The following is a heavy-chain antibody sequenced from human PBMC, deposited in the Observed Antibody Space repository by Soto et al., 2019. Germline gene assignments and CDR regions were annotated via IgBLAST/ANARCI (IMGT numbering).Heavy chain of an antibody. Sequence: LSLTCTVSGGSISSGDYYWNWIRQPPGKGLEWIGYIFYSGDTYYNPSLKSRVIISMDTSQNQFSLKLNSVTAADTAVYYCARELSGYKYGPGEVYWGQGTLVTVSS. J-gene: IGHJ4*02. CDR3: ARELSGYKYGPGEVY. V-gene: IGHV4-30-4*01. D-gene: IGHD5-18*01. CDR2: IFYSGDT. CDR1: GGSISSGDYY.